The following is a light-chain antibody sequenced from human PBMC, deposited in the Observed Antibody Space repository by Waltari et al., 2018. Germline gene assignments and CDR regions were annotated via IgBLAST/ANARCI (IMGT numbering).Light chain of an antibody. CDR2: DVS. Sequence: QSALTQPASVSGSPGQSVSISCTGTSRDVGDSNSVSWFQDRPGQGPKVIIYDVSDRPSGVPARFSGSKSGNTASLAISGLQAEDEADYYCSSESSDKVVLFGGGTKVTVL. CDR1: SRDVGDSNS. CDR3: SSESSDKVVL. V-gene: IGLV2-14*03. J-gene: IGLJ3*02.